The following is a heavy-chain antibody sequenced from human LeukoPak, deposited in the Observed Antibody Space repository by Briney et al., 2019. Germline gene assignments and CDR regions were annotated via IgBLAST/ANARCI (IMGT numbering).Heavy chain of an antibody. CDR1: GLTFSSYA. V-gene: IGHV3-30-3*01. D-gene: IGHD6-19*01. CDR2: LSYDGSNK. Sequence: SGGSLRLSCAASGLTFSSYAMHWVRLAPGKGLEWVAILSYDGSNKYYADSVKGRFIISRDNSNNTLYLQMNSLRAEDTAVYYCASTPFIWYSSGWTDAFDIWGQGTLVTVSS. CDR3: ASTPFIWYSSGWTDAFDI. J-gene: IGHJ4*02.